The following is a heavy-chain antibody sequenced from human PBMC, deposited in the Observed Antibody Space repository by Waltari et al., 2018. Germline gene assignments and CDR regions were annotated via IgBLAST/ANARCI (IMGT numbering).Heavy chain of an antibody. CDR3: ARGSGWVFDY. CDR2: IKGDGSER. V-gene: IGHV3-7*03. Sequence: EVQLVESGGGLVQPGGSLRLSCAASGFTFRNNWMAWVRQAPGKGVEWGANIKGDGSERHYVDSVKGRFTISRDNPKNSQYLQMNSLRADDTAVYYGARGSGWVFDYWGQGTVVTVSS. CDR1: GFTFRNNW. J-gene: IGHJ4*02. D-gene: IGHD6-19*01.